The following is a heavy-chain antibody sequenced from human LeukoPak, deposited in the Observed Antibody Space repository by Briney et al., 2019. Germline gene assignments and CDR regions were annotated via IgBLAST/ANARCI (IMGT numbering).Heavy chain of an antibody. CDR1: GFTFTNYW. V-gene: IGHV3-33*08. J-gene: IGHJ6*02. CDR2: LWNGGFDH. CDR3: ERDVATLLNRMDV. Sequence: PGWALRLSCAASGFTFTNYWMHWVRQAPGKGLDGVAGLWNGGFDHFYRHSVRGRFTISRHGSKNTLYLQMNGLRADDTAVYYCERDVATLLNRMDVWGQGITVIVSS. D-gene: IGHD2-21*01.